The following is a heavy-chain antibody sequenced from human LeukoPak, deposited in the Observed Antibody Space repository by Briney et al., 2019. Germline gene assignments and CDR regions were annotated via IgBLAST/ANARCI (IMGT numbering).Heavy chain of an antibody. Sequence: SETLSLTCTVSGVPISSYYWSWVRQPPGKGLEWIGHMYYSWSTNYKHSLKSRVTISVDTSKNQFSLKLTSMTAADTAVYSCARDTYYPGSGSYYNDAFDIWGQGTMVTVSS. V-gene: IGHV4-59*01. CDR3: ARDTYYPGSGSYYNDAFDI. J-gene: IGHJ3*02. CDR2: MYYSWST. CDR1: GVPISSYY. D-gene: IGHD3-10*01.